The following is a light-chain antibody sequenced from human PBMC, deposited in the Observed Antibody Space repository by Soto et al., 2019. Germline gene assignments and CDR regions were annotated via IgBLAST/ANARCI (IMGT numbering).Light chain of an antibody. Sequence: QSALTQPASVSGSSGQSITISCTGTSSDVGGYNYVSWYQQHPGKAPKFMIYEVSNRPSGVSNRFSGSKSGNTASLTITGLQAEDEADDYCSSYTSSSTHWVFGGGTKLTVL. CDR2: EVS. CDR3: SSYTSSSTHWV. V-gene: IGLV2-14*01. J-gene: IGLJ3*02. CDR1: SSDVGGYNY.